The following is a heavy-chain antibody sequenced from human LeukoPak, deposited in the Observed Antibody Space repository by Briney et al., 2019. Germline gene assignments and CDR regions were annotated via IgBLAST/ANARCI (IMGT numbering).Heavy chain of an antibody. D-gene: IGHD1-1*01. CDR2: IYHSAST. V-gene: IGHV4-30-2*01. J-gene: IGHJ2*01. Sequence: SETLSLTCAVSGGSISSGGYSWSWIRQPPGKGLEWIGYIYHSASTYYNPSLKSRVTISVDRSKNQFSLKLSSVTAADTAVYYCARVVEGQLWYFDLWGRGTLVTVSS. CDR1: GGSISSGGYS. CDR3: ARVVEGQLWYFDL.